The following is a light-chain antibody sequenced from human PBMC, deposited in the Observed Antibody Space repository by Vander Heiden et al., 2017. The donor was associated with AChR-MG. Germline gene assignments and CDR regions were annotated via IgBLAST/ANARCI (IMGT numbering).Light chain of an antibody. CDR1: QNVRDNY. J-gene: IGKJ2*01. V-gene: IGKV3-20*01. CDR2: GAS. CDR3: QQYGSPPYT. Sequence: DIVLTPSPGPLSFSPGDSAPLSFRPSQNVRDNYLAWYQQKPGQAPRLLIYGASNRATGIPDRFSGSGSGTDFSLTISRLEPEDFAVFYCQQYGSPPYTFGQGTKLEIK.